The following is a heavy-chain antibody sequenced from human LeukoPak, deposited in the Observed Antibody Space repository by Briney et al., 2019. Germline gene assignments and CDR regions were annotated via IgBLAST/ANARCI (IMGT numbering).Heavy chain of an antibody. D-gene: IGHD2-2*01. CDR3: ERDTFQPGLIDS. V-gene: IGHV3-21*05. CDR2: INDDSSDI. CDR1: GFTFSLYA. J-gene: IGHJ4*02. Sequence: GGSLRLSCAASGFTFSLYAMNWVRQAPGKGLEGISYINDDSSDIHYAGSVRGRFTIYRDDARKTLYLQLSSLRVEDTAVYYCERDTFQPGLIDSWGQGTLVTVSS.